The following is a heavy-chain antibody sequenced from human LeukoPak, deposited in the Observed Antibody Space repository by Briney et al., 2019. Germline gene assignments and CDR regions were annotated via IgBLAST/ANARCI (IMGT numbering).Heavy chain of an antibody. D-gene: IGHD1-14*01. CDR3: ARGPNSDR. Sequence: KASETLSLTCAVYGGSFSGYYWSWIRQPPGKGLEWIGEINHSGSTNYNPSLKSRVTISVDTSKNQFSLKLSSVTAADTAVYYCARGPNSDRWGRGTLVTVSS. CDR2: INHSGST. V-gene: IGHV4-34*01. J-gene: IGHJ4*01. CDR1: GGSFSGYY.